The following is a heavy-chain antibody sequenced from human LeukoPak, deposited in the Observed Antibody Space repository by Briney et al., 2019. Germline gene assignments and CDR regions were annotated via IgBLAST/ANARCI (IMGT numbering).Heavy chain of an antibody. V-gene: IGHV3-21*01. D-gene: IGHD2-15*01. J-gene: IGHJ4*02. Sequence: GGSLRLSCASPARTFSSYSMNWVRQAPGKGLEWVSSISSSSSYIYYADSVKGRFTISRDNAKNSLYLQMNSLRAEDTAVYYCARDPVVLHPLFDYWGQGTLVTVSS. CDR3: ARDPVVLHPLFDY. CDR1: ARTFSSYS. CDR2: ISSSSSYI.